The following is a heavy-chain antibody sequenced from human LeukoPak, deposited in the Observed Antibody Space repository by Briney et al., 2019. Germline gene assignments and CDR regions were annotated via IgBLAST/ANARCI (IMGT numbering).Heavy chain of an antibody. CDR1: GASFNNYY. CDR2: VNHSGST. D-gene: IGHD4/OR15-4a*01. Sequence: SETLSLTCAVYGASFNNYYWSWIRQPPGKGLEWIGEVNHSGSTLYNPSLKSRVTISLDTSNNRFSLRLDSVTAADTAVYYCARGPSPNADPFDSWGQGTLITVS. CDR3: ARGPSPNADPFDS. J-gene: IGHJ4*02. V-gene: IGHV4-34*01.